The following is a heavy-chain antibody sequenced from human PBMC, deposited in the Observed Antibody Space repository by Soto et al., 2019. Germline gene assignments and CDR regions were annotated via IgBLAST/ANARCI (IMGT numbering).Heavy chain of an antibody. D-gene: IGHD4-17*01. CDR3: AKGITVAIAAFDI. V-gene: IGHV3-30*18. CDR1: GFTFSSYG. J-gene: IGHJ3*02. Sequence: QVQLVESGGGVVQPGRSLRLSCAASGFTFSSYGMHWVRQAPGKGLEWVAVISYDGSNKYYADSVKGRFTISRDNSKNTLYLQMNSLRAEDTAVYYCAKGITVAIAAFDIWGQGTMVTVSS. CDR2: ISYDGSNK.